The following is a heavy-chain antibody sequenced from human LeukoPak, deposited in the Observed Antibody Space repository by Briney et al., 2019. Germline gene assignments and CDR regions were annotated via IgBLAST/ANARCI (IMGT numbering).Heavy chain of an antibody. CDR3: AKGLRWFGNFYFNYFDH. Sequence: PGGSLRLSCAASGLTFRTYGMHWVRQAPGKGLEWVAFISFDGSKRYFTDSVKGRFTISRDNSENTLFLQLDSLRTEDTAVYYCAKGLRWFGNFYFNYFDHWGQGTLVTVSS. D-gene: IGHD3-10*01. V-gene: IGHV3-30*18. CDR1: GLTFRTYG. J-gene: IGHJ4*02. CDR2: ISFDGSKR.